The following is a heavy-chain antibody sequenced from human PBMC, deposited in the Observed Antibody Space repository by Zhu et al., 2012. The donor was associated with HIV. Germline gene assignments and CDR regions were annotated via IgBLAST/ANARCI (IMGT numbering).Heavy chain of an antibody. Sequence: QVQLQESGPRLVKFSQTLSLTCGVSRYSISRGYYWAWIRQPPGKGLEWIATIFHSGSPPLQSVPQESSQCVSGHVQEPVFPEADLCDRADTAVYYCASSSSGYGYFDYWGRXPWSPSPQ. CDR2: IFHSGSP. D-gene: IGHD5-18*01. J-gene: IGHJ4*02. CDR3: ASSSSGYGYFDY. V-gene: IGHV4-38-2*01. CDR1: RYSISRGYY.